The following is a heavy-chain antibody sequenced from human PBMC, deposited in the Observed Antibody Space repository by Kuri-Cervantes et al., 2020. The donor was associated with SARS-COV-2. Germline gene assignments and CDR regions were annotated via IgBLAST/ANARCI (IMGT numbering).Heavy chain of an antibody. Sequence: SVKVSCKASGGTFSSYTISWVRQAPGQRLEWMGRIIPILGIANYAQKFQGRVTITANKSTSTAYMELSSLRSEDTAVYYCARRVVVTAILDDAFDIWGQGTMVTVSS. V-gene: IGHV1-69*02. D-gene: IGHD2-21*02. J-gene: IGHJ3*02. CDR3: ARRVVVTAILDDAFDI. CDR1: GGTFSSYT. CDR2: IIPILGIA.